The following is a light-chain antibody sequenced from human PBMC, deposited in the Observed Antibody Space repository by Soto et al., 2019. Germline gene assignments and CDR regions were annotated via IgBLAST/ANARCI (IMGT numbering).Light chain of an antibody. Sequence: EIVMPQSPLSLPVTPGEPASISCRSSQSLLHSNGYNYLDWYLQKPGQSPQLLIYLGSNRASGVPDRFTGSGSGTDFTLKISRVEAEDVGVYYCMQALQAPPWTFGQGTKV. CDR3: MQALQAPPWT. CDR1: QSLLHSNGYNY. J-gene: IGKJ1*01. V-gene: IGKV2-28*01. CDR2: LGS.